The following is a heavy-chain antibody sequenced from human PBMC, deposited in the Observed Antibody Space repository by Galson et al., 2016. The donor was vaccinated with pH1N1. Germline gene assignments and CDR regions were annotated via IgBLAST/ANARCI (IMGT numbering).Heavy chain of an antibody. CDR1: GFGFSSYA. D-gene: IGHD1-26*01. CDR2: ISLDSSNK. CDR3: ARGSSLWSAEWELFDY. V-gene: IGHV3-30*04. J-gene: IGHJ4*02. Sequence: LRLSCAASGFGFSSYAMHWVRQAPGQGLEWVAFISLDSSNKYYVYPVRGRFTVSRDNSKNTLFLQMNSLRAEDTAIYYCARGSSLWSAEWELFDYWGQGTLVTVSS.